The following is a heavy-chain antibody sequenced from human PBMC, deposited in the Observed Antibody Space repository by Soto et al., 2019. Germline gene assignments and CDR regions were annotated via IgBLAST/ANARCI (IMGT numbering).Heavy chain of an antibody. CDR2: IHYSGST. J-gene: IGHJ6*02. CDR3: ARDTRPLVSGDYYYGMDV. Sequence: PSETLSLTGTVSGGSISSYYWSWIRQPPGKGLEWIGYIHYSGSTNYNPSLKSRVTISVDTSKNQFSLKLSSVTAADTAVYYCARDTRPLVSGDYYYGMDVWGQGTTVTVSS. CDR1: GGSISSYY. D-gene: IGHD6-6*01. V-gene: IGHV4-59*01.